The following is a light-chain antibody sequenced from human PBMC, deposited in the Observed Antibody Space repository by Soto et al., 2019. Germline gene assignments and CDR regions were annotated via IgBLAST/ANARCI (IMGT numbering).Light chain of an antibody. CDR1: TDDVGAYNY. V-gene: IGLV2-14*01. CDR3: ASYTITSTRV. CDR2: EVN. J-gene: IGLJ3*02. Sequence: QSALTQPASVSGSPGQSITIACTGSTDDVGAYNYVSWYQQHPGKAPRLIISEVNNELSGVSHRFSGSKSGNTASLTIYGLQAEDEADYYCASYTITSTRVFGGGTKLTVL.